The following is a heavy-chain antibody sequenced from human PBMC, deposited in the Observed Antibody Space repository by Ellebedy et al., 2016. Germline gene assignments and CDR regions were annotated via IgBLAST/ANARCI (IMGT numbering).Heavy chain of an antibody. Sequence: SETLSLTXTVSGVSISSSSYYWGWIRQPPGKGLEWIGSIYYSGSTYYNPSLKSRVTISVDTSKNQFSLKLSSVTAADTAVYYCARVTSSIRAELDYWGQGTLVTVSS. J-gene: IGHJ4*02. CDR1: GVSISSSSYY. D-gene: IGHD6-19*01. CDR2: IYYSGST. CDR3: ARVTSSIRAELDY. V-gene: IGHV4-39*07.